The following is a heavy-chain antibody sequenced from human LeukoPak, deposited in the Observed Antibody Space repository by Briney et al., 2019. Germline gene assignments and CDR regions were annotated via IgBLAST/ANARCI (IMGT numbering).Heavy chain of an antibody. J-gene: IGHJ4*02. CDR1: GDSVSSNSAA. D-gene: IGHD1-26*01. CDR2: TYHRSKWYN. Sequence: SQTLSLTCAISGDSVSSNSAAWNWIRQSPSRGLEWLGSTYHRSKWYNDYALSVKSRISVNPDTPKNQFSLQLNSVTPEDTAVYYCARGGSHSFDYWGQGTLVTVSS. CDR3: ARGGSHSFDY. V-gene: IGHV6-1*01.